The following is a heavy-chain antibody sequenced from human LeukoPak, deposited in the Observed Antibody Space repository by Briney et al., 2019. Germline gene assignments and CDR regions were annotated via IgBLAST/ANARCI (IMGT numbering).Heavy chain of an antibody. CDR1: DYSISSGYY. CDR2: INHSGST. CDR3: ARGPIVVVPAAIGFDP. D-gene: IGHD2-2*01. Sequence: SETLSLTCTVSDYSISSGYYWGWIRQPPGKGLEWIGEINHSGSTNYNPSLKSRVTISVDTSKNQFSLKLSSVTAADTAVYYCARGPIVVVPAAIGFDPWGQGTLVTVSS. J-gene: IGHJ5*02. V-gene: IGHV4-38-2*02.